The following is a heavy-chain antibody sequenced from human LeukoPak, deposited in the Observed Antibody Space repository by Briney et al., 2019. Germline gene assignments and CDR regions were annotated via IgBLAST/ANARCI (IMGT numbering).Heavy chain of an antibody. CDR1: GYTFSSHY. Sequence: ASMKVSCKASGYTFSSHYIHWVRQVPGQGLEWMGLINPRDGNPTYAQRFQGRVTVTRDTSTSTVYMELSSLRSEDTALYYCARAIGTSTGTADNWGQGTLVTVSS. D-gene: IGHD1-7*01. CDR2: INPRDGNP. J-gene: IGHJ4*02. V-gene: IGHV1-46*01. CDR3: ARAIGTSTGTADN.